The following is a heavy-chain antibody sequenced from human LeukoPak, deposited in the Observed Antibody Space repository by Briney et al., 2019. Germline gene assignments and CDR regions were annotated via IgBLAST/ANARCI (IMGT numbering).Heavy chain of an antibody. CDR2: ISGSGGST. CDR1: GFTFSSYA. D-gene: IGHD6-6*01. CDR3: AKAPQYSSSSPVHY. Sequence: GSLRLSCAASGFTFSSYAMSWVHQAPGKGLEWVSAISGSGGSTYYADSVKGRFTISRDNSKNTLYLQMNSLRAEDTAVYYCAKAPQYSSSSPVHYWGQGTLVTVSS. J-gene: IGHJ4*02. V-gene: IGHV3-23*01.